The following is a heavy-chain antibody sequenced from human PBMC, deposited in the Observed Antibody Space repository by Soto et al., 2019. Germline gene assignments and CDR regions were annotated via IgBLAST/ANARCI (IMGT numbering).Heavy chain of an antibody. CDR2: ISASGST. CDR3: ARRDRSGFSYWLDT. CDR1: GGSISDGYY. V-gene: IGHV4-31*03. Sequence: SETLSLTCTVSGGSISDGYYWTWILQHPGKGLEWIGSISASGSTSYNPSLKSRLTVSVDKSKNQFSLNLRSVTAADTAVYYRARRDRSGFSYWLDTWGQGTLVTVSS. J-gene: IGHJ5*02. D-gene: IGHD3-22*01.